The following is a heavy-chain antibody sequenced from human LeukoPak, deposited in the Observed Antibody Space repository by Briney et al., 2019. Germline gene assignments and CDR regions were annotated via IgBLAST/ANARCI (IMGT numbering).Heavy chain of an antibody. Sequence: GGSLRLSCAASGFTFSSYWMSWVRRAPGKGLGWVANIKEDGSEKYYVDSVKGRFTISRDNAKNSLYLQMNSLRAEDTAVYYCARVPNRYYDSSGYNDYWGQGTLVTVSS. D-gene: IGHD3-22*01. J-gene: IGHJ4*02. CDR1: GFTFSSYW. CDR2: IKEDGSEK. CDR3: ARVPNRYYDSSGYNDY. V-gene: IGHV3-7*01.